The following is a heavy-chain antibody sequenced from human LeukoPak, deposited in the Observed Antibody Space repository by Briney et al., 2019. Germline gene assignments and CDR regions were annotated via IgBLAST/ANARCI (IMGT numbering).Heavy chain of an antibody. Sequence: SETLSLTCTVSGGSISSTTYYWGWIRQPPGKGLEWIGIIYYSGNTYYNPSLKSRLTMSVDTSKNQFSLKLSSVTAADTAMYYCARDVLATSIAAPYYWGQGTLVTVSS. J-gene: IGHJ4*02. D-gene: IGHD6-13*01. CDR2: IYYSGNT. V-gene: IGHV4-39*07. CDR1: GGSISSTTYY. CDR3: ARDVLATSIAAPYY.